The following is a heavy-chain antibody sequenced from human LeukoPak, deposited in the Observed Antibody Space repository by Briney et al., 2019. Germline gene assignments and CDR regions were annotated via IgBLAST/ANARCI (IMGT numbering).Heavy chain of an antibody. J-gene: IGHJ4*02. CDR3: ARGKGYFDY. Sequence: PSETLSLTCTASGGSISPYYWSWIRQPPGKGLEWIGYNYYSGSTNYNPPLKSRVTISVDTSKKQVSLKLNSVTAADTAVYYCARGKGYFDYWGQGTLVTASS. V-gene: IGHV4-59*01. CDR2: NYYSGST. CDR1: GGSISPYY.